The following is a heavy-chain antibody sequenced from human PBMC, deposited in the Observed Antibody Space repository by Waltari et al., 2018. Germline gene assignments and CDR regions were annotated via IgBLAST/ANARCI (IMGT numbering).Heavy chain of an antibody. Sequence: QLQLQQSGPGLVKPSESLSLTCVVSGDSMTSSDWWGWVRQSPGKGLEWIGQVHHSGKTNYNPSLASRVTVSIDTSNNQFSLKLPSPTAADTAMYYCARDRGRGLFLDSWGQGTLVTVSP. V-gene: IGHV4-4*02. CDR2: VHHSGKT. J-gene: IGHJ4*02. CDR1: GDSMTSSDW. CDR3: ARDRGRGLFLDS. D-gene: IGHD2-15*01.